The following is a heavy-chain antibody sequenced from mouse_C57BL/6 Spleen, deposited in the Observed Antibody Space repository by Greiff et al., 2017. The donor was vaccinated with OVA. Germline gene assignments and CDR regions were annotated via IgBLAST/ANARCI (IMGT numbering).Heavy chain of an antibody. Sequence: QVQLKQPGAELVKPGASVKMSCKASGYTFTSYWITWVKQRPGQGLEWIGDIYPGSGSTNYNEKFKSKATLTVDTSSSTAYMQLSSLTSEDSAVYYCARGAETAQAYYFDYWGQGTTLTVSS. CDR2: IYPGSGST. V-gene: IGHV1-55*01. CDR1: GYTFTSYW. J-gene: IGHJ2*01. D-gene: IGHD3-2*02. CDR3: ARGAETAQAYYFDY.